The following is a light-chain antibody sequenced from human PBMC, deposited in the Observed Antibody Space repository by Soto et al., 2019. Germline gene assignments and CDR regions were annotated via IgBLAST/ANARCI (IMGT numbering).Light chain of an antibody. CDR3: QQYKSYSWT. Sequence: DIQMTQSPSTLSGSVGDRVTITCRASQTISSWLAWYQQKPGKAPKLLIYDASNLESGVPSRFSGSGSGTEFTLTISSLQADDFATYYCQQYKSYSWTFGQGTKVDNK. J-gene: IGKJ1*01. CDR2: DAS. CDR1: QTISSW. V-gene: IGKV1-5*01.